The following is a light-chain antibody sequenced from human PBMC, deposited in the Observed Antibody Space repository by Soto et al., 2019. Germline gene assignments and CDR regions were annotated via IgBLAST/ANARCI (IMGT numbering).Light chain of an antibody. CDR2: AAS. V-gene: IGKV1-8*01. Sequence: ALRMTQSPSSLSASTGDRVTITCRASQGISSYLAWYQQKPGKAPKLLIYAASTLQSGVPSRFSGSGSGTDFTLTISCLQSEDFATYYCQQYYSYPPTTFGQGTKVDIK. CDR1: QGISSY. CDR3: QQYYSYPPTT. J-gene: IGKJ1*01.